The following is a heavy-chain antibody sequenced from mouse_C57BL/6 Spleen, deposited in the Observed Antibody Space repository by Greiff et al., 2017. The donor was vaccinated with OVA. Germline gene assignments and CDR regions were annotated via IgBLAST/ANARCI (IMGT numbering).Heavy chain of an antibody. Sequence: EVKLEESGPGLVKPSQSLSLTCSVTGYSITSGYYWNWIRQFPGNKLEWMGYISYDGSNNYNPSLKNRISITRDTTKNQFFLKLNSVTTEDTATYYCASEDLFMQDVWGTGTTVTVSS. V-gene: IGHV3-6*01. D-gene: IGHD6-5*01. J-gene: IGHJ1*03. CDR3: ASEDLFMQDV. CDR1: GYSITSGYY. CDR2: ISYDGSN.